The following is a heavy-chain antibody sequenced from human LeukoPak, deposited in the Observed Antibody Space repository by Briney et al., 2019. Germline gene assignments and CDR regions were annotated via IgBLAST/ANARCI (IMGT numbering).Heavy chain of an antibody. D-gene: IGHD1-1*01. CDR3: ARGRPNYYFDY. Sequence: GGSLRLSCAASGFTFSSYWMHWVRQAPGKGLVWVSRITSADSSTSYADSVKGRFTISRDNAKNTLYLQMNGLRAEDTAVYYCARGRPNYYFDYWGQGTLVTVSS. CDR1: GFTFSSYW. CDR2: ITSADSST. J-gene: IGHJ4*02. V-gene: IGHV3-74*01.